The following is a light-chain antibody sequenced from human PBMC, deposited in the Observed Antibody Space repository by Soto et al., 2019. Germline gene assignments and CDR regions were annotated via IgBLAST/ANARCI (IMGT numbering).Light chain of an antibody. J-gene: IGKJ1*01. CDR3: HQTYSSLWT. Sequence: DIQMTQSPSSLSASVGDRVTITCRASQSITNLLNWYQHKPGQAPKLLIYGTSSLLTGVPSRFSGSGSGTDFTLTISGLQLEDFATYYCHQTYSSLWTFGQGTTVENK. CDR2: GTS. V-gene: IGKV1-39*01. CDR1: QSITNL.